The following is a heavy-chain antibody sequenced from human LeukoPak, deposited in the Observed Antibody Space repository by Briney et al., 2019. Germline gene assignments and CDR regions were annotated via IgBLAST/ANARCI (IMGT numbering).Heavy chain of an antibody. Sequence: VASVTVSCKASGYTFTSYDINWVRQATGQGLEWMGWMNPNSGNTGYAQKFQGRVTITRNTSISTAYMELSRLRSDDTAVYYCARGSIAALRYWGQGTLVTVSS. V-gene: IGHV1-8*03. J-gene: IGHJ4*02. CDR3: ARGSIAALRY. CDR2: MNPNSGNT. D-gene: IGHD6-6*01. CDR1: GYTFTSYD.